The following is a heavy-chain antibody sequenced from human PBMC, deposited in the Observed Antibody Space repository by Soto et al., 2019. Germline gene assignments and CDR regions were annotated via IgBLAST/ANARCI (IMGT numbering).Heavy chain of an antibody. CDR2: IRQDGSEK. CDR1: GFSFYRYW. CDR3: VRQLPVSARFDP. V-gene: IGHV3-7*03. J-gene: IGHJ5*02. D-gene: IGHD1-7*01. Sequence: GGSLRLSCAASGFSFYRYWMGWVRQAPGKGLEWVATIRQDGSEKSFADSVRGRVTISRDNDKNSVYLELSSLRVEDTAVYYCVRQLPVSARFDPWGQGTLVTVSS.